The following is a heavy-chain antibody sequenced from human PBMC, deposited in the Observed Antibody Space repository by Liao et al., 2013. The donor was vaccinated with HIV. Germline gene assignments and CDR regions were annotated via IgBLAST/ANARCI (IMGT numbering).Heavy chain of an antibody. D-gene: IGHD6-19*01. Sequence: QVQLKQWGARLLQPSETLSLTCAVYGGAFNNYYWSWIRQSPGKGLEWIGEVNHSGSTNYNPSLKSRVTISVDTSKKQFSLNLTSVTAADTAVYFCARGRLAHFDHWGQGILVTVSS. CDR3: ARGRLAHFDH. CDR1: GGAFNNYY. J-gene: IGHJ4*02. CDR2: VNHSGST. V-gene: IGHV4-34*01.